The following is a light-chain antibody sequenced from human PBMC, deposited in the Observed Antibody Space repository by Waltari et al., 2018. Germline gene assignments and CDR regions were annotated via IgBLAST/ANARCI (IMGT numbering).Light chain of an antibody. J-gene: IGKJ1*01. CDR3: MQGLQTPWT. CDR1: QSLLHSYGKNY. CDR2: VGS. V-gene: IGKV2-28*01. Sequence: IVMTQSPLSLPVTPGEPASISCRSSQSLLHSYGKNYLDWYLQKSGQSPPLLMYVGSNRASGVPDRFSGSGSGTDFTLKISRVEAEDVGVYYCMQGLQTPWTFGQGTKVEIK.